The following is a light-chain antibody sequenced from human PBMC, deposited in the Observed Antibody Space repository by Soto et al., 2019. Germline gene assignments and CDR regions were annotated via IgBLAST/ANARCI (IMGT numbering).Light chain of an antibody. CDR1: SSDIGAYDH. CDR2: SVS. CDR3: ISYTVSRSYV. Sequence: QSVLTQPASVSGSPGQSITISCSGTSSDIGAYDHVAWYQRFTGKSPKLMIYSVSNRPSGVSYRFSGSKSGNTASLTISGLQAEDEADYYCISYTVSRSYVFGSGTKVTVL. J-gene: IGLJ1*01. V-gene: IGLV2-14*01.